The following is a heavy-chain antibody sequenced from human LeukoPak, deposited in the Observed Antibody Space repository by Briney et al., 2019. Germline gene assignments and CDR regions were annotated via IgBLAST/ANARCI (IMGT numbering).Heavy chain of an antibody. CDR3: ATAYYGSGSYYTHTYYMDV. CDR1: GYTLTELS. J-gene: IGHJ6*03. V-gene: IGHV1-24*01. CDR2: FDPEDGET. Sequence: ASVKVSCKVSGYTLTELSMHWVRQAPGKGLEWMGGFDPEDGETIYAQKFQGRVTMTDDTSTDTAYMELSSLRSEDTAVYYCATAYYGSGSYYTHTYYMDVWGKGTTVTVSS. D-gene: IGHD3-10*01.